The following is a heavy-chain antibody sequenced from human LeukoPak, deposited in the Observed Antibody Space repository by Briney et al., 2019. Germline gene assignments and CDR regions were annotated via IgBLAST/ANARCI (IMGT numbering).Heavy chain of an antibody. D-gene: IGHD3-10*01. CDR1: GFTFSTYE. CDR2: ISSSGSTI. Sequence: GGSLRLSCAASGFTFSTYEMNWVRQAPGKGLEWVSYISSSGSTIYYADSVKGRFTISRDNAKNSLYLQMNSLRAGDTAVYYCARDSSYYGSGSFSDWGQGTLVTVSS. V-gene: IGHV3-48*03. CDR3: ARDSSYYGSGSFSD. J-gene: IGHJ4*02.